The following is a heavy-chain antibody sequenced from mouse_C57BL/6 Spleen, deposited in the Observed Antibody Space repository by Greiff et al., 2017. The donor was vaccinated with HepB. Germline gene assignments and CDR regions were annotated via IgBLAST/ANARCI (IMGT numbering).Heavy chain of an antibody. D-gene: IGHD2-1*01. V-gene: IGHV1-55*01. Sequence: QVQLQQSGAELVKPGASVKMSCKASGYTFTSYWITWVKQRPGQGLEWIGDIYPGSGSTNYNEKFKSKATLTVDTSSSTAYMQLSSLTSEDSAVYYCARGIYYGNYGDYWGQGTTLTVSS. CDR3: ARGIYYGNYGDY. CDR1: GYTFTSYW. J-gene: IGHJ2*01. CDR2: IYPGSGST.